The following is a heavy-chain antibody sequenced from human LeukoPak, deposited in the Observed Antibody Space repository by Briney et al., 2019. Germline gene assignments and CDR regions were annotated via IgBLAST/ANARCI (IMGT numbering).Heavy chain of an antibody. V-gene: IGHV4-38-2*02. D-gene: IGHD6-13*01. CDR3: ARGIAAAGRDYYGMDV. CDR2: IYHSGST. CDR1: GYSISSGYY. J-gene: IGHJ6*02. Sequence: PSETLSLTCTVSGYSISSGYYWGWIRQPPGQGLEWIGSIYHSGSTYYNPSLKSRVTISVDTSKNQFSLKLSSVTAADTAVYYCARGIAAAGRDYYGMDVWGQGTTVTVSS.